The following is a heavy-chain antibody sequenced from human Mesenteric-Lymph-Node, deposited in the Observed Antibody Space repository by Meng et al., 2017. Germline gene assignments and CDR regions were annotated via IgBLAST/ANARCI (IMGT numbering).Heavy chain of an antibody. Sequence: VQLEGSGPGLVQPSESLSLTCAVAGGLISSSNWWSWVRQPPGKGLEWIGEIYHSGSTYYNPSLKSRVTITGEWSKNQFSLKLNSVTAADTALYYCVSQGMTSYSWGYWGQGTLVTVSS. V-gene: IGHV4-4*02. CDR1: GGLISSSNW. CDR2: IYHSGST. CDR3: VSQGMTSYSWGY. J-gene: IGHJ4*02. D-gene: IGHD3-9*01.